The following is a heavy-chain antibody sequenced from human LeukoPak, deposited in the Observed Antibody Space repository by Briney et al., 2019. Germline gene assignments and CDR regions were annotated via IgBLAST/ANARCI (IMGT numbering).Heavy chain of an antibody. CDR1: GFTFSSYG. CDR2: IWYDGSNK. Sequence: GGSLRLSCAASGFTFSSYGMHWVRQAPGKGLEWVAVIWYDGSNKYYADSVKGRFTISRDNSKNTLYLQMNSLRAEDTVVYYCARLGSGLRYFDCWGQGTLVTVSS. V-gene: IGHV3-33*01. J-gene: IGHJ4*02. D-gene: IGHD3-9*01. CDR3: ARLGSGLRYFDC.